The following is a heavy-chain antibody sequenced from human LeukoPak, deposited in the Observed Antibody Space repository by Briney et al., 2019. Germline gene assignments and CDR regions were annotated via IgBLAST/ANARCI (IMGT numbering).Heavy chain of an antibody. V-gene: IGHV3-23*01. J-gene: IGHJ4*02. CDR1: GFTFSSYA. D-gene: IGHD3-16*01. Sequence: PGGSLRLSCAASGFTFSSYAMSWVRQAPGKGLEWVSAISGSGGSTYYADSVKGRFTISRDNSKNTLYLLMNSLRAEDTAVYYCATARRYYDYVWGSPTYYFDYWGQGTLVTVSS. CDR2: ISGSGGST. CDR3: ATARRYYDYVWGSPTYYFDY.